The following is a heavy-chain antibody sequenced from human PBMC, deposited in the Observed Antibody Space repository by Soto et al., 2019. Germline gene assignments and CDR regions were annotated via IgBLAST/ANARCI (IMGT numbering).Heavy chain of an antibody. Sequence: QVQLQESGPGLVKPSQTLSLTCTVSGGSISSGYYWSWIHQHPGKGLEWIGYIYYSGNTYYNPSLKSRVSISLDTSKSQFSLKLDSVTAADTAVYYCARDAPVALGVSNSMDVWGQGTTVTVSS. D-gene: IGHD2-15*01. V-gene: IGHV4-31*03. CDR2: IYYSGNT. J-gene: IGHJ6*02. CDR1: GGSISSGYY. CDR3: ARDAPVALGVSNSMDV.